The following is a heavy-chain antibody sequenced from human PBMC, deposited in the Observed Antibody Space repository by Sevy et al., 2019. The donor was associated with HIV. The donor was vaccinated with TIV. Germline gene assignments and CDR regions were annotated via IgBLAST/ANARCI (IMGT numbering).Heavy chain of an antibody. Sequence: GGSLRLSCAASGFTVSSNYMSWVRQAPGKGLEWVSVIYSGGSTYYADSVKGRFNISRDNSKNTLYLQMNGLRAEDTAVYYCAGVNCSGGSCYYYYGMDVWGQGTTVTVSS. V-gene: IGHV3-53*01. CDR3: AGVNCSGGSCYYYYGMDV. CDR1: GFTVSSNY. D-gene: IGHD2-15*01. J-gene: IGHJ6*02. CDR2: IYSGGST.